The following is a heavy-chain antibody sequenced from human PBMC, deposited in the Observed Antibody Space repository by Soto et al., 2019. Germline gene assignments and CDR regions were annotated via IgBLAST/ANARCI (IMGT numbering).Heavy chain of an antibody. D-gene: IGHD6-13*01. J-gene: IGHJ4*02. CDR1: GFTFNDHS. Sequence: EVQLVKSGGGLVQPGRSLRLSCAASGFTFNDHSMHWVRQAPGKGLEWVSGISWNGGSRGYADSVQGRFTISRDNAKNSLYLQMNSLKPEDTALYYCAKDLRSTAWYSISFFDYWGQGALVTVSS. CDR3: AKDLRSTAWYSISFFDY. CDR2: ISWNGGSR. V-gene: IGHV3-9*01.